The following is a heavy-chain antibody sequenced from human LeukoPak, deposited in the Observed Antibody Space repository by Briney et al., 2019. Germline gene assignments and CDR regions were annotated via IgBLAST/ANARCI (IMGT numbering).Heavy chain of an antibody. CDR3: GKRGIRGTYYVDS. J-gene: IGHJ4*02. CDR2: IWYEGSDK. CDR1: GFTFSSHG. Sequence: GGSLILSCVASGFTFSSHGMHWVRQAPGKGLEWLASIWYEGSDKYYADSVKGRITISRDNSKNTLSLQMNSLRPEDTAVYYCGKRGIRGTYYVDSWGQGTLVTVSS. D-gene: IGHD1-26*01. V-gene: IGHV3-30*02.